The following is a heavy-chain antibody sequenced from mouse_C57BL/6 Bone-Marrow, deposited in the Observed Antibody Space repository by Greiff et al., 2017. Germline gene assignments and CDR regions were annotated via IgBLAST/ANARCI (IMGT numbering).Heavy chain of an antibody. CDR2: IDPNSGGT. J-gene: IGHJ1*03. Sequence: VKLQQPGAELVKPGASVKLSCKASGYTFTSYWMHWVKQRPGRGLEWIGRIDPNSGGTKYNEKLKSKATLTVDKPSSTAYMQLSSLPSEDSAVYYCARRGRDGYWYCDVWGTGTTVTVSS. D-gene: IGHD2-3*01. CDR3: ARRGRDGYWYCDV. CDR1: GYTFTSYW. V-gene: IGHV1-72*01.